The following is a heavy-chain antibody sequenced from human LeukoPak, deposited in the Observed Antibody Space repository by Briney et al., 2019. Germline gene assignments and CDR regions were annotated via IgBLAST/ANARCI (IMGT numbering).Heavy chain of an antibody. CDR3: AKDSMVRGVANYYYYYMDV. D-gene: IGHD3-10*01. CDR1: GFTFDDYT. CDR2: ISWDGGST. V-gene: IGHV3-43*01. Sequence: GGSLRLSCAASGFTFDDYTMHWVRHAPGKGLEWVSLISWDGGSTYYADSVKGRFTISRDNSKNSLYLQMNSLRTGDTALYYCAKDSMVRGVANYYYYYMDVWGKGTTVTISS. J-gene: IGHJ6*03.